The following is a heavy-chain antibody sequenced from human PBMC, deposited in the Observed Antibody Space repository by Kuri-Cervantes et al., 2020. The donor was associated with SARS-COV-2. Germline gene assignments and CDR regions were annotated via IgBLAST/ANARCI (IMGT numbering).Heavy chain of an antibody. Sequence: GESLKISCAASGFSFSDYYMMWVRQAPGKGLQWVSYISDRGTTTYYADSVKGRFTISRDNAKNTLFLQMSNLRADDTAVYYCARRHEIVPDCWGQGTLVTDSS. CDR3: ARRHEIVPDC. CDR2: ISDRGTTT. V-gene: IGHV3-11*04. D-gene: IGHD2/OR15-2a*01. J-gene: IGHJ4*02. CDR1: GFSFSDYY.